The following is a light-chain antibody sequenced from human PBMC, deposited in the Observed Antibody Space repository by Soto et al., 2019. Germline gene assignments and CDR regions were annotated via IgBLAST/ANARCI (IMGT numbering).Light chain of an antibody. CDR1: SSNIGAGYD. CDR2: GNS. Sequence: QSVLTQPPSVSGAPGQRVTISCTGSSSNIGAGYDVHWYQQLPGTAPKLLIYGNSNRPSGVPDRLSGSKSGTTASLAITGLQAEDEADYYCQSYDSSLSGFVFGTGTKLT. J-gene: IGLJ1*01. CDR3: QSYDSSLSGFV. V-gene: IGLV1-40*01.